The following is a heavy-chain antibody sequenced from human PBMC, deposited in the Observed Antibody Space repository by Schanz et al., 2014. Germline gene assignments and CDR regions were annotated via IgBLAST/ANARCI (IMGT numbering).Heavy chain of an antibody. V-gene: IGHV1-2*02. D-gene: IGHD2-15*01. CDR2: INPNSGTT. CDR1: GYTFTSDS. J-gene: IGHJ3*01. CDR3: ARGSGPEDVFDL. Sequence: QVQLVQSGAEVKKPGASVKVSCKASGYTFTSDSMHWVRQAPGQGLEWMGWINPNSGTTNYAQKFQGRVTMTRDTSTSTAFMELSSLRSDDTVVYYCARGSGPEDVFDLWGQGTILTVSS.